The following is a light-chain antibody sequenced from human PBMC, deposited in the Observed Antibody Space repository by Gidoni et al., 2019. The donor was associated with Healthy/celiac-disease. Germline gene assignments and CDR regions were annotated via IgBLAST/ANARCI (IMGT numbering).Light chain of an antibody. V-gene: IGKV1-9*01. CDR2: AAS. J-gene: IGKJ3*01. Sequence: IQLPQSPSSLSASVGDRVTITCRASPGISSYLAWYKQKPGKAPKLLIYAASTVQSGVPSRFSGSGAGTDFTLTSSSLQPEDFATYYCQQLNSYPLTFGPGTKVDIK. CDR1: PGISSY. CDR3: QQLNSYPLT.